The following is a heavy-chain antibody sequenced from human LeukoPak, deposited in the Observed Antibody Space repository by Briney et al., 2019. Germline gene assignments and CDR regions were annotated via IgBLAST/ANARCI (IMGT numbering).Heavy chain of an antibody. CDR1: GFTFSSYA. D-gene: IGHD5-18*01. J-gene: IGHJ4*02. CDR2: ISGSGGST. V-gene: IGHV3-23*01. Sequence: GGSLRLSCAASGFTFSSYAMSWVRQAPGKGLEWVSAISGSGGSTYYADSVKGRFTISRDNSKNTLYLQMSSLRAEDTAVYYCAKGGYTAMIRFTYYDYLGQGALVTVSS. CDR3: AKGGYTAMIRFTYYDY.